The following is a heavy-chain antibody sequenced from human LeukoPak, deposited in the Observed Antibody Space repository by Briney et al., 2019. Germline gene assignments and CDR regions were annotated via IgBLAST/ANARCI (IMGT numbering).Heavy chain of an antibody. CDR2: ISGSGGST. V-gene: IGHV3-23*01. D-gene: IGHD3-22*01. CDR3: AKDGPLFYYDSSGYGGYFDY. J-gene: IGHJ4*02. Sequence: GGSLRLSCAASGFTFSSYAMSWVRQAPGKGLKWVSVISGSGGSTDYADSVKGRFTISRDNSKNTLYLQMNSLRAEDTAVYYCAKDGPLFYYDSSGYGGYFDYWGQGTRVTVSS. CDR1: GFTFSSYA.